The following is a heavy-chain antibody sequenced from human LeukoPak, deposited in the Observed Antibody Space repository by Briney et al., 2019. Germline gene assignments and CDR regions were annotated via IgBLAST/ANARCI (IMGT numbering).Heavy chain of an antibody. CDR2: ISSSSSYI. Sequence: GGSLRLSCAASGFTFSSYSMNWVRQAPGKGLEWVSSISSSSSYIYYADSVKGRFTISRDNAKNSLYLQMNSLRAEDTAVYYCARDPDWELPGAFDIWGQGTMVTVSS. V-gene: IGHV3-21*01. J-gene: IGHJ3*02. CDR3: ARDPDWELPGAFDI. CDR1: GFTFSSYS. D-gene: IGHD1-26*01.